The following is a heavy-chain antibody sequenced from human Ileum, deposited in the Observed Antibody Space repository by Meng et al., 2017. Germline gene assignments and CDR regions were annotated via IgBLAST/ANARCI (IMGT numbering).Heavy chain of an antibody. Sequence: QVQLVQSGAEVKRPVDSRYVSCMVSGETFTNHHRHWVRQAPGQGPEWIGIINCSTGDRDYAQKFQGRVIMTRATSTSTVYMELSGLRSEDTAMYYCAREGAAAARFFDNWGQGTLVTVSS. V-gene: IGHV1-46*01. D-gene: IGHD6-6*01. J-gene: IGHJ4*02. CDR3: AREGAAAARFFDN. CDR1: GETFTNHH. CDR2: INCSTGDR.